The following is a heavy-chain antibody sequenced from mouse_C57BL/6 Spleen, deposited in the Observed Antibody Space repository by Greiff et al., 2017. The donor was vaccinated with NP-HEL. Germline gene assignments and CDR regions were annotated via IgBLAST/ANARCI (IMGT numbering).Heavy chain of an antibody. CDR2: ISNGGGST. Sequence: EVMLVESGGGLVQPGGSLKLSCAASGFTFSDYYMYWVRQTPEKRLEWVAYISNGGGSTYYPDTVKGRFTISRDNAKNTLYLQMSRLKSEDTAMYYCARGNSRYYYAMDYWGQGTSVTVSS. CDR3: ARGNSRYYYAMDY. CDR1: GFTFSDYY. J-gene: IGHJ4*01. V-gene: IGHV5-12*01.